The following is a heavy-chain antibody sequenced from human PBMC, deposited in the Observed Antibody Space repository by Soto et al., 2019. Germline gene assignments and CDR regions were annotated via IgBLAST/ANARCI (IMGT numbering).Heavy chain of an antibody. CDR1: GGSVSSGSYY. Sequence: PSETLSLTCTVSGGSVSSGSYYWIWIRQPPGKGLEWIGSIYYSGSTYYNPSLKSRVTISVDTSKNQFSLKLSSVTAADTAVYYCATQEVGGTYVYTFDPWGQGTLVTVSS. CDR3: ATQEVGGTYVYTFDP. V-gene: IGHV4-39*01. D-gene: IGHD1-26*01. J-gene: IGHJ5*02. CDR2: IYYSGST.